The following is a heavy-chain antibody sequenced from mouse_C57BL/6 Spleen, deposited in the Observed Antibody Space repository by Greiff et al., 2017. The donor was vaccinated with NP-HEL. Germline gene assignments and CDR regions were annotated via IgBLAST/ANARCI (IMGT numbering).Heavy chain of an antibody. J-gene: IGHJ3*01. CDR3: TRVAAQARGFAY. CDR2: IDPETGGT. V-gene: IGHV1-15*01. Sequence: QVQLQQSGAELVRPGASVTLSCKASGYTFTDYEMHWVKQTPVHGLEWIGAIDPETGGTAYNQKFKGKAILTADKSSSTAYMELRSLTSEDSAVYYCTRVAAQARGFAYWGQGTLVTVSA. CDR1: GYTFTDYE. D-gene: IGHD3-2*02.